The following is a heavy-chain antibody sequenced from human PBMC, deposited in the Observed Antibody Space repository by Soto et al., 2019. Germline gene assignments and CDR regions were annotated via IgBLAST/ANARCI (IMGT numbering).Heavy chain of an antibody. Sequence: QVQLQESGPGLLKPSETLSLTCTVSGGSVSSRDYYWSWIRQLPGKALEWIGFVYFSGSTNYNHSLRSRVSMSVDTSKNLFSLRLTSVTAADTALYYCARVASAVHFDSWGHGTLVTVSS. CDR1: GGSVSSRDYY. CDR3: ARVASAVHFDS. CDR2: VYFSGST. V-gene: IGHV4-61*08. J-gene: IGHJ4*01. D-gene: IGHD6-19*01.